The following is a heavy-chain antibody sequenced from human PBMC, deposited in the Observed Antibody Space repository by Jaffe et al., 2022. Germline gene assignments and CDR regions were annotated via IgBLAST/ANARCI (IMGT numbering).Heavy chain of an antibody. V-gene: IGHV3-48*03. Sequence: EVQLVESGGGLVQPGGSLRLSCAASGFTFSSYEMNWVRQAPGKGLEWVSYISSSGSTIYYADSVKGRFTISRDNAKNSLYLQMNSLRAEDTAVYYCARDAVDYGDWGGYYYYYMDVWGKGTTVTVSS. CDR1: GFTFSSYE. CDR3: ARDAVDYGDWGGYYYYYMDV. D-gene: IGHD4-17*01. CDR2: ISSSGSTI. J-gene: IGHJ6*03.